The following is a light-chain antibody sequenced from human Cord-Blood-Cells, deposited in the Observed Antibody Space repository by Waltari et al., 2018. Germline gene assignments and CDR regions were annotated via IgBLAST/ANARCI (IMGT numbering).Light chain of an antibody. V-gene: IGLV2-11*01. CDR1: SRDFGCYHH. CDR2: DVS. Sequence: QSALTPPRSVSGAPGPSVTISCTGTSRDFGCYHHVSWYQQHPGKAPKLMIYDVSKRPSGVPDRFSGSKSGNTASLTISGLQAEDEADYYCCSYAGSYTWVFGGGTKLTVL. J-gene: IGLJ3*02. CDR3: CSYAGSYTWV.